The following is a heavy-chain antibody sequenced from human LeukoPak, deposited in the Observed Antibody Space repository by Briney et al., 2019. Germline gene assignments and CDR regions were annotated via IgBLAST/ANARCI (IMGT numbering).Heavy chain of an antibody. CDR2: VDHTGST. J-gene: IGHJ6*03. V-gene: IGHV4-59*01. D-gene: IGHD4-11*01. CDR3: ARGRVSSSTWYSTYYYYFYMDV. Sequence: SETLSLTCSVSDDSITMYYWTWIRQPPGKGLEWIGYVDHTGSTNFNPSLNGRVSISRDTSKNLFSLRLRSVTAADTAVYSCARGRVSSSTWYSTYYYYFYMDVWGKGTTVTVSS. CDR1: DDSITMYY.